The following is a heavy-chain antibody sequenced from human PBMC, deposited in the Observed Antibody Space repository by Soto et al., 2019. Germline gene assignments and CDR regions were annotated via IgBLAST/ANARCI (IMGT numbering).Heavy chain of an antibody. CDR3: ARHIVDASMTASFNY. D-gene: IGHD2-21*02. CDR2: IYPGDSDA. CDR1: GYSFLNYW. Sequence: GESLKISCKTSGYSFLNYWIGWVRQMPGKGLEWMGTIYPGDSDARFSPSFQGQVTISADKSISTVYLQWSSLKASDTAMYYCARHIVDASMTASFNYWGQGTQVTVSS. J-gene: IGHJ4*02. V-gene: IGHV5-51*01.